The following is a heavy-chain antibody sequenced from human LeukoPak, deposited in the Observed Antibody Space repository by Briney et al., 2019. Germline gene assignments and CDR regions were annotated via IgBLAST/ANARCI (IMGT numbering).Heavy chain of an antibody. V-gene: IGHV4-34*01. CDR2: INHSGST. J-gene: IGHJ4*02. Sequence: SETLSLTCAVYGGSFSGYYWSWIRQPPGKGLEWIGEINHSGSTNYNPSLKSRVTISVDTSKNQFSLKLSSVTAADTAVYYCASPRNLGATDYWGQGTLVTVSS. CDR1: GGSFSGYY. D-gene: IGHD1-26*01. CDR3: ASPRNLGATDY.